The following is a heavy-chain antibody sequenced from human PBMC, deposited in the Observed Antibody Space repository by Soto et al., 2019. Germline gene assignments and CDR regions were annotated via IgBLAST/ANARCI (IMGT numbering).Heavy chain of an antibody. D-gene: IGHD6-6*01. CDR2: ISSNGVGT. CDR1: GFTLSGYA. CDR3: ARRARPDFYYMDV. Sequence: EVQLGECGGGLAQPGRSLRLSCAASGFTLSGYAMDWVRQAPGKGLEYVSGISSNGVGTYYANSVQGRFTISRDNSKNTVYLQMGSLRPEDMAVYYCARRARPDFYYMDVWGKGTTVTVSS. V-gene: IGHV3-64*01. J-gene: IGHJ6*03.